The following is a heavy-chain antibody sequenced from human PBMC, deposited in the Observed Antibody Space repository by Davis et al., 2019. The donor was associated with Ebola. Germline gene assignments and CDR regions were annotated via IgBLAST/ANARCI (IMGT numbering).Heavy chain of an antibody. CDR2: IYSGGST. J-gene: IGHJ6*04. CDR3: ARGHYGMDV. V-gene: IGHV3-66*01. Sequence: GESLKISCTDSVITFSSYAMSWVRQAPGKGLEWVSVIYSGGSTYYADSVKGRFTISRDNSKNTLYLQMNSLRAEDTAVYYCARGHYGMDVWGKGTTVTVSS. CDR1: VITFSSYA.